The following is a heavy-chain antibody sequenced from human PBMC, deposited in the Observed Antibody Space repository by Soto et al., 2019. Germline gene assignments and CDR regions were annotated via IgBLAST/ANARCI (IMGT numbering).Heavy chain of an antibody. D-gene: IGHD3-10*01. CDR1: GGSFHGDY. CDR3: AKGPQTGYYYSGTFYSSVP. Sequence: PSETLSLTCGVYGGSFHGDYCSWSRQPPRPGLECIEEINNSGRVTFYQPFKSRVYILLATSKNQMSLKLSSKSASDLAIYYCAKGPQTGYYYSGTFYSSVPWGQGTLVTVSS. J-gene: IGHJ5*02. CDR2: INNSGRV. V-gene: IGHV4-34*01.